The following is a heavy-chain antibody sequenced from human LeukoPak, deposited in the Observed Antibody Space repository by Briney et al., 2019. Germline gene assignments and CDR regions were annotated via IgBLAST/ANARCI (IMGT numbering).Heavy chain of an antibody. J-gene: IGHJ4*02. CDR1: GYTFTGYY. CDR2: ISPDSGRT. Sequence: ASVKVSYKASGYTFTGYYMHWVRQAPGQGLEWIGWISPDSGRTGFAQKFQGRVTMTRDTSISTAYMELSRLGYDDTAVYYCARDTRSSYLQYYFDYWGQGTLVTVSS. D-gene: IGHD5-24*01. CDR3: ARDTRSSYLQYYFDY. V-gene: IGHV1-2*02.